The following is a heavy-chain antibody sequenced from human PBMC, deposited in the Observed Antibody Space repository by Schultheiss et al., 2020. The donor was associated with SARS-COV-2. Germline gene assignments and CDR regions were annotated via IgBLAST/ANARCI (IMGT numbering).Heavy chain of an antibody. CDR1: GGTFSSYA. CDR3: ARDPLYSSGWAPWYYYGMDV. V-gene: IGHV1-2*02. Sequence: ASVKVSCKASGGTFSSYAISWVRQAPGQGLEWMGRINPNSGGTNYAQKFQGRVTMTRDTSITTAYLELSRLTSDDTAVYYCARDPLYSSGWAPWYYYGMDVWGQGTTVTVSS. J-gene: IGHJ6*02. CDR2: INPNSGGT. D-gene: IGHD6-19*01.